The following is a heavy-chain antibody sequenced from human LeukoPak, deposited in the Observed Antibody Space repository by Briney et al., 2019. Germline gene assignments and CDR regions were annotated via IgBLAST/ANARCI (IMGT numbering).Heavy chain of an antibody. J-gene: IGHJ6*02. CDR2: IYYSGST. D-gene: IGHD6-13*01. V-gene: IGHV4-39*07. CDR3: ARAGRSSSDLNYYYYGMDV. Sequence: SETLSLTCTVSGGSISSSSYYWGWIRQPPGKGLEWIGSIYYSGSTYYNPSLKSRVTISVDTSKNQFSLKLSSVTAADTAVYYCARAGRSSSDLNYYYYGMDVWGQGTTVTVSS. CDR1: GGSISSSSYY.